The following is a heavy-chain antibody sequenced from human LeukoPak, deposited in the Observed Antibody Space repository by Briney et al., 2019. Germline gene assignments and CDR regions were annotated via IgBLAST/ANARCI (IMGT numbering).Heavy chain of an antibody. J-gene: IGHJ4*02. CDR1: GFTFSSYE. CDR2: ISSSGSTI. CDR3: ARADYYDSSGPNLDY. D-gene: IGHD3-22*01. V-gene: IGHV3-48*03. Sequence: PGGSLRLSCAASGFTFSSYEMNWVRQAPGKGLEWVSYISSSGSTIYYADSVKGRFTISRDNAKNSLYLQMNSLRAEDTAVYYCARADYYDSSGPNLDYWGQGTLVTVSS.